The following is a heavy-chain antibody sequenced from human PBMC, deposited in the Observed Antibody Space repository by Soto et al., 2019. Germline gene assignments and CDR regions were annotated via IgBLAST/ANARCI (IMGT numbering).Heavy chain of an antibody. V-gene: IGHV4-4*02. Sequence: QVLLQESGPGLVKPSGTLSLTCAVSGASISSSDWWSWLRQHPGRGLEWIGEVYQSGTTHYNPSLKSRLSMSIDKSKNQFSLKMTSVTAADTAVYYCANWKFSSGWDWGQGTLVTVSS. J-gene: IGHJ4*02. CDR1: GASISSSDW. CDR3: ANWKFSSGWD. CDR2: VYQSGTT. D-gene: IGHD6-19*01.